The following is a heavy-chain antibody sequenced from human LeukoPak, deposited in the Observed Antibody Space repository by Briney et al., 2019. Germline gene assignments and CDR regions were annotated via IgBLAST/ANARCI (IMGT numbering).Heavy chain of an antibody. CDR2: IYSAGNT. V-gene: IGHV3-53*01. CDR3: ARVRTGDYPDAFDI. J-gene: IGHJ3*02. D-gene: IGHD7-27*01. CDR1: GFTVSSNY. Sequence: QPGGSLRLSCAATGFTVSSNYMNWVRQTPGKGLEWVSVIYSAGNTYYADSVKGRFTISRDNSKNTLYLQMNSLTAEDTALYYCARVRTGDYPDAFDICGHGTMVFVSS.